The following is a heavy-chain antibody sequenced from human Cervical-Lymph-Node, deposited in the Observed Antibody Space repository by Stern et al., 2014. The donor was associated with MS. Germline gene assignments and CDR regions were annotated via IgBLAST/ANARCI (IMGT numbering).Heavy chain of an antibody. CDR3: ARGERKFWTPMGFDL. Sequence: QVQLQESGPGLVKPSQTLSLTCTVSGGSLSSGDYYWSWIRQPPRKGLEWIGYIYYSGSTYYNPSLKSRITMSVVTSKNHFSLKLSSVTAADTAVYYCARGERKFWTPMGFDLWGQGTMVTVSS. D-gene: IGHD3/OR15-3a*01. V-gene: IGHV4-30-4*01. CDR2: IYYSGST. J-gene: IGHJ3*01. CDR1: GGSLSSGDYY.